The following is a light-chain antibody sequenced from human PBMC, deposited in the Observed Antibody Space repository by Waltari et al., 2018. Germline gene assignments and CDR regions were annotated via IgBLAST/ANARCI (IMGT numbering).Light chain of an antibody. V-gene: IGLV3-25*03. CDR3: QSADRSGTYRV. CDR1: AVPNQY. J-gene: IGLJ2*01. CDR2: KDS. Sequence: SYRLTQPPSVSVSPGQTARITCSGEAVPNQYSYCFQQKPGQAPLLLIYKDSERPSGIPERFSGSGSGTTVTLTISGVQAEDEADYYCQSADRSGTYRVFGGGTKLTVL.